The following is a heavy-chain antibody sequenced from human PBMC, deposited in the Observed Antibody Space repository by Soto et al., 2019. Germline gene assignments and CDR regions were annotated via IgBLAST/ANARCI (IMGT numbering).Heavy chain of an antibody. CDR2: IYWDDDK. D-gene: IGHD6-19*01. J-gene: IGHJ4*02. CDR1: GFSLSTSGVG. Sequence: QITLKESGPTLVKPTQTLTLTCTFSGFSLSTSGVGVGWIRQPPGKALEWLALIYWDDDKRYSPSLKSRLTTTNDSSKNQVVLTMANMDPVDTATYYCVRRDSSGWYYRYWGQGTLVTVSS. CDR3: VRRDSSGWYYRY. V-gene: IGHV2-5*02.